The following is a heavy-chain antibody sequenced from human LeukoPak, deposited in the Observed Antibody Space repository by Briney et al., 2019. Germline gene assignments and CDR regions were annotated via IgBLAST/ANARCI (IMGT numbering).Heavy chain of an antibody. J-gene: IGHJ4*02. CDR2: IYYSGIT. CDR3: ARLRALSYYDSSGDLYYFQY. V-gene: IGHV4-59*01. CDR1: GGFISSYY. Sequence: PSETLSLTCTVSGGFISSYYWSWLRQPPGKGLEWIGFIYYSGITDYNPSLKSRVTISLDTSKNQLSLKLSSVTAADTAVYYCARLRALSYYDSSGDLYYFQYWGQGTLVTVSS. D-gene: IGHD3-22*01.